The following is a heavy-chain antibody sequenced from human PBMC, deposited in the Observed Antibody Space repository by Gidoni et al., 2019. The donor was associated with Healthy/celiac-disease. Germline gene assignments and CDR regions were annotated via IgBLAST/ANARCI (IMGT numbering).Heavy chain of an antibody. D-gene: IGHD6-19*01. V-gene: IGHV3-11*06. CDR3: ARSVAGTLAFDI. CDR2: ISSSSSYT. CDR1: GFPFRDYY. Sequence: VQLVESGGGLVKPGGSLRPSCAASGFPFRDYYMSWIRQAPGKGLEWVSYISSSSSYTNYADSVKGRFTISRDNAKNSLYLQMNSLRAEDTAVYYCARSVAGTLAFDIWGQGTMVTVSS. J-gene: IGHJ3*02.